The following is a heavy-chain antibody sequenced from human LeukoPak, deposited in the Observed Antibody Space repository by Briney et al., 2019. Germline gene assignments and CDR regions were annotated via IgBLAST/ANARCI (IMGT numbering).Heavy chain of an antibody. V-gene: IGHV3-48*01. Sequence: GGSLRLSCAASGFTFSSYSMNWVRQAPGKGLEWVSYISSSSSTIYYADSVKGRFTISRDNAKNSLYLQMNSLRAEDTAVYYCARESVTEYDFWSGYSRYYFDYWGQGTLVTVSS. D-gene: IGHD3-3*01. CDR2: ISSSSSTI. CDR1: GFTFSSYS. J-gene: IGHJ4*02. CDR3: ARESVTEYDFWSGYSRYYFDY.